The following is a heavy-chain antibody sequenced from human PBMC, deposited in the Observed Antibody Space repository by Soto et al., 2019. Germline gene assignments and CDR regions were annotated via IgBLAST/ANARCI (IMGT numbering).Heavy chain of an antibody. CDR2: ISYDGSNK. J-gene: IGHJ6*02. CDR3: ARDRYDILTGLAYYYYYYGMDV. V-gene: IGHV3-30-3*01. CDR1: GFTFSSYA. Sequence: ESGGGVVQPGRSLRLSCAASGFTFSSYAMHWVRQAPGKGLEWVAVISYDGSNKYYADSVKGRFTISRDNSKNTLYLQMNSLRAEDTAVYYCARDRYDILTGLAYYYYYYGMDVWGQGTTVTVSS. D-gene: IGHD3-9*01.